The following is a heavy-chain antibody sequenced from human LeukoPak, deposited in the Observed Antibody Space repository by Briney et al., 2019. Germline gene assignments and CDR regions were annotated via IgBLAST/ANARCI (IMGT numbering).Heavy chain of an antibody. V-gene: IGHV4-39*01. J-gene: IGHJ4*02. CDR3: ARHASSY. Sequence: PSETLSLTCSVSGGSISSSSYYWGWIRQPPGKGLEWIGSIYYSGSTNYNPSLKSRVTISVDTSKNQFSLKLSSVTAADTAVYYCARHASSYWGQGTLVTVSS. CDR1: GGSISSSSYY. CDR2: IYYSGST.